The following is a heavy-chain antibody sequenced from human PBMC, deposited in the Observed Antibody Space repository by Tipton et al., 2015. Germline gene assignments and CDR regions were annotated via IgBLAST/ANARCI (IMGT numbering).Heavy chain of an antibody. CDR3: ARQAPIAVAASNWFDP. Sequence: SWIRQPPGKGLEWIGYIYYSGSTNYNPSLKSRVTISVDTSKNQFSLKLSSVTAADTAVYYCARQAPIAVAASNWFDPWGQGTLVTVSS. D-gene: IGHD6-19*01. V-gene: IGHV4-59*08. CDR2: IYYSGST. J-gene: IGHJ5*02.